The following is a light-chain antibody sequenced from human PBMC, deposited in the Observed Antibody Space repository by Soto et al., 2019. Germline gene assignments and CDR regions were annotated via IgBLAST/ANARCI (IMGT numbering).Light chain of an antibody. CDR2: AAS. Sequence: DIQMTQTPSALSASVGDRVTITCRASQSITNYLNWYQQKLGKAPKLLIYAASSLQSGVPSRFSGSGSGTDFTLTISSLQPEDFATYYCQQSYSTPLTFGGGAKVDI. CDR3: QQSYSTPLT. J-gene: IGKJ4*01. CDR1: QSITNY. V-gene: IGKV1-39*01.